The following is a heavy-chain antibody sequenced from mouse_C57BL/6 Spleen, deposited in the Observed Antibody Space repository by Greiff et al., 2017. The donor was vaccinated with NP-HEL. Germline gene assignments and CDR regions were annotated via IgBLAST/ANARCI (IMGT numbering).Heavy chain of an antibody. CDR3: ARVSNYLYYAMDY. J-gene: IGHJ4*01. V-gene: IGHV3-6*01. D-gene: IGHD2-5*01. CDR1: GYSITSGYY. CDR2: ISYDGSN. Sequence: ESGPGLVKPSQSLSLTCSVTGYSITSGYYWNWIRQFPGNKLEWMGYISYDGSNNYNPSLKNRISITRDTSKNQFFLKLNSVTTEDTATYYCARVSNYLYYAMDYWGQGTSVTVSS.